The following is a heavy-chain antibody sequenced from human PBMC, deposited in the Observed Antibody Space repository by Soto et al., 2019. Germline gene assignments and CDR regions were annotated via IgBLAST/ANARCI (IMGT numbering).Heavy chain of an antibody. Sequence: QVQLQQWGAGLLKPSETLSLTCAVYGGSFSGYYWNWIRQPPGKGLEWIGEINHSGSTNYNPSLKGRVTMSVDTSNNQFSLKLSSVTAADTAVYYCARGWGRIFDYWGQGTLVTVSS. D-gene: IGHD7-27*01. CDR3: ARGWGRIFDY. J-gene: IGHJ4*02. V-gene: IGHV4-34*01. CDR1: GGSFSGYY. CDR2: INHSGST.